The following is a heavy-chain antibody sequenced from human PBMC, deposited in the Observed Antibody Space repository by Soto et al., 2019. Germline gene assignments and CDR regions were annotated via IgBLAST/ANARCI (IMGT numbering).Heavy chain of an antibody. J-gene: IGHJ6*03. CDR3: ARDSAPGYQLPYYMDV. CDR2: ISSSSSTI. V-gene: IGHV3-48*04. D-gene: IGHD2-2*01. Sequence: GGSLRLSCAASGFTFSSYSMNWVRQAPGKGLEWVSYISSSSSTIYYADSVKGRFTISRDNAKNSLYLQMNSLRAEDTAVYYCARDSAPGYQLPYYMDVWGKGTTVTVSS. CDR1: GFTFSSYS.